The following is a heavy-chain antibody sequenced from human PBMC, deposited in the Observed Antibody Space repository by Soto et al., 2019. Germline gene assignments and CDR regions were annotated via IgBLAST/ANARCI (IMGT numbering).Heavy chain of an antibody. CDR2: ISYDGSNK. Sequence: PGGSLRLSCAASGFTFSSYGMHWVRQAPGKGLEWVAVISYDGSNKYYADSVKGRFTISRDNSKNTLYLQMNSLRAEDTAVYYCAKDLDTVVVPAVSGHGMDVWGQGTTVTVS. D-gene: IGHD2-2*03. CDR3: AKDLDTVVVPAVSGHGMDV. CDR1: GFTFSSYG. J-gene: IGHJ6*02. V-gene: IGHV3-30*18.